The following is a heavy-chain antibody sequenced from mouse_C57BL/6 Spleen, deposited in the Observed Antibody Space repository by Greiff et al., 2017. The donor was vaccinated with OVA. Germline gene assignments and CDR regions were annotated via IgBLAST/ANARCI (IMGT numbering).Heavy chain of an antibody. Sequence: EVMLVESGGGLVKPGGSLKLSCAASGFTFSSYAMSWVRQTPEKRLEWVATISDGGSYTYYPDNVKGRFTISRDNAKNNLYLQMSHLKSEDTAMYYCARDRAYSNYKYYYAMDYWGQGTSVTVSS. CDR1: GFTFSSYA. CDR2: ISDGGSYT. J-gene: IGHJ4*01. D-gene: IGHD2-5*01. CDR3: ARDRAYSNYKYYYAMDY. V-gene: IGHV5-4*01.